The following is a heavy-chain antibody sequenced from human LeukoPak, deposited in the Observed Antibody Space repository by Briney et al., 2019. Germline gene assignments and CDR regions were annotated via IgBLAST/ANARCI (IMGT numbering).Heavy chain of an antibody. J-gene: IGHJ4*02. Sequence: GGSLRLSCAASGFTVRSNYMSWVRQAPGKGLEWVSFIYSDGSTYYADSVKGRFTISRDNSKNTLYLQMNSLRADDTAVYYCARQYSSSWPIGDYWGQGTLVTVSS. CDR1: GFTVRSNY. CDR2: IYSDGST. V-gene: IGHV3-66*04. D-gene: IGHD6-13*01. CDR3: ARQYSSSWPIGDY.